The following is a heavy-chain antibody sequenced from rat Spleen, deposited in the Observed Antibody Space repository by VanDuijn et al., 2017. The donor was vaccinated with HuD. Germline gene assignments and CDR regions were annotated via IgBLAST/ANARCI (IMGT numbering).Heavy chain of an antibody. V-gene: IGHV5-29*01. CDR3: ARYYDGTSPFDY. J-gene: IGHJ2*01. D-gene: IGHD1-12*02. Sequence: EVQVVESGGGLVQPGGSLKLSCEASGFTFSNYGMHWIRQAPTKGLEWVATISYDGTATYYRDSVKGRFTLSRDNAKSTLYLQMGSLRSDDTATYFCARYYDGTSPFDYWGQGVMVTVSS. CDR2: ISYDGTAT. CDR1: GFTFSNYG.